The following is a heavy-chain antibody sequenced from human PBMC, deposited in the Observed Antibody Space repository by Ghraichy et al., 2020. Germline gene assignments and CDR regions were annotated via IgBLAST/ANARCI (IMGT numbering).Heavy chain of an antibody. V-gene: IGHV3-73*01. J-gene: IGHJ6*02. D-gene: IGHD3-9*01. CDR1: GFTFSGSA. Sequence: GESLNISCAASGFTFSGSAMHWVRQASGKGLEWVGRIRSKANSYATAYAASVKGRFTISRDDSENTAYLQMNSLKTEDTAVYYCTANVLRYFEGGYYYYYGMDVWGQGTTVTVSS. CDR3: TANVLRYFEGGYYYYYGMDV. CDR2: IRSKANSYAT.